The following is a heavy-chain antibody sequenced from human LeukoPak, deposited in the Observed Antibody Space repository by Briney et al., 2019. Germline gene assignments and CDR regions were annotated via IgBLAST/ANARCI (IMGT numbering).Heavy chain of an antibody. CDR3: ASSGSYFYYYYYMDV. J-gene: IGHJ6*03. CDR1: GFTFSNSW. V-gene: IGHV3-7*01. Sequence: PGGSLRLSCEASGFTFSNSWMSWVRQAPGKGLEWVAHIKEDGSDKFFVDSVKGRFTISRDNAKNSLYLQMNSLRAEDTAVYYCASSGSYFYYYYYMDVWGKGTTVTVSS. CDR2: IKEDGSDK. D-gene: IGHD1-26*01.